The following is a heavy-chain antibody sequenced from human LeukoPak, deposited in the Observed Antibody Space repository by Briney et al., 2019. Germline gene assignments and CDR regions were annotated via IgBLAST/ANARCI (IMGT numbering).Heavy chain of an antibody. V-gene: IGHV3-30*04. J-gene: IGHJ4*02. D-gene: IGHD6-13*01. Sequence: GGSLRLSCAASGFTFSSYAMHWVRQAPGKGLEWVAVISYDGSNKYYAGSVKGRFTISRDNSKNTLYLQMNSLRAEDTAVYYCARVAAAGFSFDYWGQGTLVTVSS. CDR1: GFTFSSYA. CDR2: ISYDGSNK. CDR3: ARVAAAGFSFDY.